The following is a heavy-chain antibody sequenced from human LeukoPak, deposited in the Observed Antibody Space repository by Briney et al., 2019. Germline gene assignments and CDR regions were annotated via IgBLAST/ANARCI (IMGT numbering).Heavy chain of an antibody. Sequence: GRSLRLSCIASGFAFSTYGMHWVRQAPGKGLEWVAVISYDGSNKYYVDSVKGRFTVSRDNSKNTVYLQMNSLRAEDTAVYYCAKGFFYGSGSYYMDYWGQGTLVTVSS. J-gene: IGHJ4*02. CDR3: AKGFFYGSGSYYMDY. D-gene: IGHD3-10*01. CDR2: ISYDGSNK. CDR1: GFAFSTYG. V-gene: IGHV3-30*18.